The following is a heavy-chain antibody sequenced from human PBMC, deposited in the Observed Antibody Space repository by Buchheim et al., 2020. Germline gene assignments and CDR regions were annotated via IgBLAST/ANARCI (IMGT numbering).Heavy chain of an antibody. CDR1: GSTFRGYW. CDR2: INSDGSST. J-gene: IGHJ6*02. Sequence: EVQLAESGGGLVQPGGSLRLSCTASGSTFRGYWMHWVRQVPGKGLVWVSNINSDGSSTTYADSVKGRLTISRDNAKNTLYLQMNSLRVEDTAVYYCTTYGMDVWGQGT. D-gene: IGHD3-10*01. CDR3: TTYGMDV. V-gene: IGHV3-74*01.